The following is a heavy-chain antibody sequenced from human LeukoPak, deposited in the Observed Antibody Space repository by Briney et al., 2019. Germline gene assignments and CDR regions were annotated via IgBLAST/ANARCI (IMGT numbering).Heavy chain of an antibody. Sequence: GASVKVSCKASGGTFSSYAISWVRQAPGQGLEWMGGIIPIFGTANYAQKFQGRVTITADESTSTAYMELSSLRSEDTAVYYCARGGQPGYSGYGYFDYWGQGTLVTVSS. CDR1: GGTFSSYA. V-gene: IGHV1-69*13. D-gene: IGHD5-12*01. CDR2: IIPIFGTA. J-gene: IGHJ4*02. CDR3: ARGGQPGYSGYGYFDY.